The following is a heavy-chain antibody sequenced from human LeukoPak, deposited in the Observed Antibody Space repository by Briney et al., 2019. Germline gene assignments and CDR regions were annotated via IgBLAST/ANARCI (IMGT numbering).Heavy chain of an antibody. V-gene: IGHV3-7*03. CDR3: AREFVVEPKSSFDH. CDR1: RFTFSSFW. J-gene: IGHJ4*02. CDR2: INQVGDSL. D-gene: IGHD2-21*01. Sequence: GGSLTLSCSASRFTFSSFWMQWVRQAPGKALEWVANINQVGDSLSYVTSVRGRFTISRDNAKNALFLQMSSLRAEDTAIYYCAREFVVEPKSSFDHWGQGTLVTVSS.